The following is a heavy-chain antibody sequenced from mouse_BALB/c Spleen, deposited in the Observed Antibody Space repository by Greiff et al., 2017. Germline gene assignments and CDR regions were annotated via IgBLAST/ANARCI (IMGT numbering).Heavy chain of an antibody. CDR3: ARQGRYDCFDY. CDR2: ISSGGSYT. Sequence: EVMLVESGGDLVKPGGSLKLSCAASGFTFSSYGMSWVRQTPDKRLEWVATISSGGSYTYYPDSVKGRFTISRDNAKNTLYLQMSSLKSEDTAMYYCARQGRYDCFDYWGQGTTLTVSS. J-gene: IGHJ2*01. D-gene: IGHD2-4*01. CDR1: GFTFSSYG. V-gene: IGHV5-6*02.